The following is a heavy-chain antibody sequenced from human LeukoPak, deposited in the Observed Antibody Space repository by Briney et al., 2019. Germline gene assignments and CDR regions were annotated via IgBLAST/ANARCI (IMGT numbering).Heavy chain of an antibody. CDR1: GFISTTYT. V-gene: IGHV3-21*01. Sequence: GGSLRLSCAASGFISTTYTMHWGRQAPRKGLEWISSISISGSNIHYADSVKGRFTISRDNAKNSLYLQMNSHRVEDTAGYYCARGDRGNYGAGYFDLWGRGTLVTVSS. D-gene: IGHD4-11*01. CDR3: ARGDRGNYGAGYFDL. J-gene: IGHJ2*01. CDR2: ISISGSNI.